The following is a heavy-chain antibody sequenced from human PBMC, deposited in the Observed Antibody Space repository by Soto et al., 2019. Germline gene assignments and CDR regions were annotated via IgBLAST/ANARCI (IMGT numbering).Heavy chain of an antibody. CDR3: ARGKAAAGVDYYYYGMDV. CDR1: GYTFTGYY. V-gene: IGHV1-2*04. CDR2: INPNSGGT. D-gene: IGHD6-13*01. J-gene: IGHJ6*02. Sequence: ASVKVSCKASGYTFTGYYMHWVRQAPGQGLEWMGWINPNSGGTNYAQKFQGWVTMTRDTSISTAYMELSRLRSDDTAVYYCARGKAAAGVDYYYYGMDVWGQGTTVTVSS.